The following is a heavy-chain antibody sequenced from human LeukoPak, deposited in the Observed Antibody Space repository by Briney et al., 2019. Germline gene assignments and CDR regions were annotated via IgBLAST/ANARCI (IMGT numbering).Heavy chain of an antibody. CDR2: IYYSGST. V-gene: IGHV4-59*01. CDR1: GDPISRYY. Sequence: SETLSLTCTVSGDPISRYYWSWIRQPPGKGLEWIGYIYYSGSTNYNPSLKSRVTMSVDTSKNKFSLNLSSATAADTAVYYCARGGKYYDYVWGSYIFDYWGQGTLVTVSS. D-gene: IGHD3-16*01. J-gene: IGHJ4*02. CDR3: ARGGKYYDYVWGSYIFDY.